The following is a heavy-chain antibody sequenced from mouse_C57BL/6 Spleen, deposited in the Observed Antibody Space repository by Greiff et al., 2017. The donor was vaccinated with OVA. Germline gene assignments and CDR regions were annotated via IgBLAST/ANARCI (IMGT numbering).Heavy chain of an antibody. J-gene: IGHJ3*01. Sequence: EVKLMESGGGLVQPKGSLKLSCAAYGFSFNTYAMNWVRQAPGKGLEWVARIRSKSNNYATYYADSVKDRFTISRDDSESMLYLQMNNLKTEDTAMYYCVRQGDYGTAYWGQGTLVTVSA. CDR3: VRQGDYGTAY. D-gene: IGHD2-4*01. CDR1: GFSFNTYA. CDR2: IRSKSNNYAT. V-gene: IGHV10-1*01.